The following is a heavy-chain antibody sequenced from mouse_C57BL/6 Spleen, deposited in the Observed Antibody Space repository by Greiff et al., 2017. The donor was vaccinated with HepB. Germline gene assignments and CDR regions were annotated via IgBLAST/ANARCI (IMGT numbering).Heavy chain of an antibody. Sequence: VQLKESGGGLVKPGGSLKLSCAASGFTFSDYGMHWVRQAPEKGLEWVAYISSGSSTIYYADTVKGRFTISRDNAKNTLFLQMTSLRSEDTAMYYCARPGDGYFDYWGQGTTLTVSS. CDR1: GFTFSDYG. J-gene: IGHJ2*01. V-gene: IGHV5-17*01. D-gene: IGHD2-3*01. CDR2: ISSGSSTI. CDR3: ARPGDGYFDY.